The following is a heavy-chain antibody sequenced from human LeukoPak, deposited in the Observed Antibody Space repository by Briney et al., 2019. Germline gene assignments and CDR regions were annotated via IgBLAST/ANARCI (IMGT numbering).Heavy chain of an antibody. CDR1: ENTFTNYY. CDR2: INPNSGGT. Sequence: ASVKVSCKASENTFTNYYMHWVRQAPGQGLEWMGWINPNSGGTNYAQKFQGRVTMTRDTSISTAYMELSRLRSDDTAVYYCAREPGYCTNGVCYHAFDIWGQGTMVTVSS. CDR3: AREPGYCTNGVCYHAFDI. J-gene: IGHJ3*02. D-gene: IGHD2-8*01. V-gene: IGHV1-2*02.